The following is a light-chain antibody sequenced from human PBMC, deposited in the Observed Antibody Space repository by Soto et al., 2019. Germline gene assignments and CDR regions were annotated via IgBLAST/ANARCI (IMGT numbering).Light chain of an antibody. J-gene: IGKJ5*01. CDR2: GAS. CDR3: QQYTGPPTT. CDR1: QSVSRN. V-gene: IGKV3D-15*01. Sequence: EIVMTQSPATLSVSPGERATLSCRASQSVSRNLAWCQQRPGQAPRLLIYGASTRAAGIPDRFSGSGSGTDFTLTITRLEPEDSAVYFCQQYTGPPTTFGQGTRLEIK.